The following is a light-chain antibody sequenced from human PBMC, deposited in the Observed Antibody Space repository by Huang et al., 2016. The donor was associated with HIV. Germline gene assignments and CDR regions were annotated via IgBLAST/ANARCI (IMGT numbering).Light chain of an antibody. Sequence: EVVMTQSPAILSVSPGDRATLSCRASQSVTSNLAWYQQKPGQAPRLLIYSASTRATCIPARFSGSGSGTEFTLTISSLQSEDFAVYYCQHYNNWPWWTFGQGTKVEIK. J-gene: IGKJ1*01. CDR3: QHYNNWPWWT. CDR1: QSVTSN. CDR2: SAS. V-gene: IGKV3-15*01.